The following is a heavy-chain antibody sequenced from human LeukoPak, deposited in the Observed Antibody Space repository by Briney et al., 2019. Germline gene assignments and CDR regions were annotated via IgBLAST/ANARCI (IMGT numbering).Heavy chain of an antibody. Sequence: GASVKVSCKASGYTFTSYDISWVRQAPGQGLEWMGRISGYNGSTNYAQKLQGRVTMTTDSSTSTAYMELRSLRSDDTAVYYCARATVTDTVGYYYGMDVWGQGTTVTVSS. CDR2: ISGYNGST. J-gene: IGHJ6*02. D-gene: IGHD4-23*01. CDR3: ARATVTDTVGYYYGMDV. CDR1: GYTFTSYD. V-gene: IGHV1-18*01.